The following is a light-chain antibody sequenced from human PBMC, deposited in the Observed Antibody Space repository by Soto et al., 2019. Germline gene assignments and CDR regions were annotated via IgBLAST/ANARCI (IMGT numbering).Light chain of an antibody. V-gene: IGLV1-40*01. Sequence: QSVLTQPPSVSGAPGQGVTISCTGSSSNIGADYDVHWYQQPPGAVPKLLIYGNTNRPSGVPDRFSGSNSGTSASLAITGLQAEDEADYYCQSYDSSLNGYVFGTGTKLTVL. CDR2: GNT. J-gene: IGLJ1*01. CDR1: SSNIGADYD. CDR3: QSYDSSLNGYV.